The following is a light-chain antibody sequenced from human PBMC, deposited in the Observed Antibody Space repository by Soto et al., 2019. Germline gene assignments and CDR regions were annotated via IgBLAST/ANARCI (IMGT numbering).Light chain of an antibody. CDR1: SSDIGGYNS. Sequence: QSVLTQPASVSGSPGQSVTISCTGTSSDIGGYNSVSWYQQHPGKAPRLMIYEVNKRPSGVPDRFSGSKSGYTASLTVSGLQTEDEAFYYCSSSAGIYHYLVFGGGTKVTVL. CDR2: EVN. CDR3: SSSAGIYHYLV. J-gene: IGLJ3*02. V-gene: IGLV2-8*01.